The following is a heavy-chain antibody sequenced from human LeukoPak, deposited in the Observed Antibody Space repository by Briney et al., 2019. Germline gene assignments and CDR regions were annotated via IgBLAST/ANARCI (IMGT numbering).Heavy chain of an antibody. CDR3: AKMRGQLQLQYYMDV. CDR1: GFTFSTYA. D-gene: IGHD6-6*01. CDR2: ISGSGGST. Sequence: GGSLTLSCAASGFTFSTYAMSWVRQAPGEGLEWVSTISGSGGSTFYADSVRGQFTISRDNSNNTLYLQMNSLRVEDTAVLYCAKMRGQLQLQYYMDVWGPGTTVAVSS. J-gene: IGHJ6*03. V-gene: IGHV3-23*01.